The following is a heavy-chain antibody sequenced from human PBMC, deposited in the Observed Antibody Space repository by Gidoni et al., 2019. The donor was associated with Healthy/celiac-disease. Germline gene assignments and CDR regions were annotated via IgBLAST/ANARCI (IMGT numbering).Heavy chain of an antibody. CDR3: AKCKGPYSSSCWFDY. CDR1: GFTFSSYA. Sequence: EVQLLESGGGLVQPGGSLRLSCAASGFTFSSYAMSWVRQAPGKGLAWVSAISGSGGSTYYADSVKGRFTISRDNSKNTLYLQMNSLRAEDTAVYYCAKCKGPYSSSCWFDYWGQGTLVTVSS. V-gene: IGHV3-23*01. CDR2: ISGSGGST. J-gene: IGHJ4*02. D-gene: IGHD6-13*01.